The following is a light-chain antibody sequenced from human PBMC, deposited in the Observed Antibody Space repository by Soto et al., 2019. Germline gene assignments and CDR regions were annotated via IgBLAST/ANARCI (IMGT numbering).Light chain of an antibody. CDR2: DAS. V-gene: IGKV3-11*01. CDR3: QHRANWPLT. Sequence: EIVLTQSPATLYLSPGERDTLSCRASQSVSSYLAWYQQKPGQAPRLLIYDASNRATGLPARFSGSGSGTDFTLTISSLDPEDFAVYYCQHRANWPLTFGGGTTVEIK. CDR1: QSVSSY. J-gene: IGKJ4*01.